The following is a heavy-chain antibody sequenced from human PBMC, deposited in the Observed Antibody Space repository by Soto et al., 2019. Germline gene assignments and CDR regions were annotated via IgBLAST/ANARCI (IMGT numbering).Heavy chain of an antibody. D-gene: IGHD1-7*01. Sequence: QVQLVESGGGVVQPGTSLRLSCAAAGFTISTHGMHWVRQAPGKGLEWVANIWYDGSNRFDADSVKGRFTISKDNSKNTLYLQMSSLRAEDTAGYYCAAATTWNFHFHYWGQGTQVTVSS. CDR1: GFTISTHG. V-gene: IGHV3-33*01. J-gene: IGHJ4*02. CDR3: AAATTWNFHFHY. CDR2: IWYDGSNR.